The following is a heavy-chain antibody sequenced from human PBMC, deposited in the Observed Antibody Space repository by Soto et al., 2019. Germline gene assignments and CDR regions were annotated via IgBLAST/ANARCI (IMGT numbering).Heavy chain of an antibody. CDR2: IDPSDSYT. J-gene: IGHJ6*02. Sequence: GESLKISCKGSGYSFTSYWISWVRQMPGKGLEWMGRIDPSDSYTNYSPSFQGHVTISAVKSISTAYLQWSSLKASDTAMYYCARRPVSSGSYYYYYGMDVWGQGTTVTVSS. CDR1: GYSFTSYW. V-gene: IGHV5-10-1*01. CDR3: ARRPVSSGSYYYYYGMDV. D-gene: IGHD3-10*01.